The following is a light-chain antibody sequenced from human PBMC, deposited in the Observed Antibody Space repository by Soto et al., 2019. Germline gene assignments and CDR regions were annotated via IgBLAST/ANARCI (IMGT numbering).Light chain of an antibody. CDR3: CSSAPESTYV. V-gene: IGLV2-23*01. CDR2: KGT. J-gene: IGLJ1*01. CDR1: SSDVGAYNS. Sequence: QSALAQPASVSGSPGQSITISCTGTSSDVGAYNSVSWYQQHPHKAPQVIIYKGTQRPSGVSNRFSGSTSGNAASLTISGLQADDGADYFCCSSAPESTYVFGSGTKVTVL.